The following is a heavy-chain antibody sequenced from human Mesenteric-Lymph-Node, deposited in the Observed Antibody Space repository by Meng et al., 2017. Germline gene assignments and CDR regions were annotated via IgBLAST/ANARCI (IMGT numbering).Heavy chain of an antibody. V-gene: IGHV4-30-4*01. CDR2: IYYTGST. CDR3: ARNYYFDY. Sequence: QLQRQEPGPGLVKPSPTLPLTCPVSGGSINSGDYYWSWIRQPPGKGLEWIGYIYYTGSTYYNPSLKSRVTISMDTSKNQFSLRLSSVTAADTAVYYCARNYYFDYWGQGTLVTVSS. J-gene: IGHJ4*02. CDR1: GGSINSGDYY.